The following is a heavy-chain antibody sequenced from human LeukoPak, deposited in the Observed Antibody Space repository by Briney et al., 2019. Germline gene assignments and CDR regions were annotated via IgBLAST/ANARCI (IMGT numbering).Heavy chain of an antibody. CDR3: AKTYSSTWYYIDY. Sequence: SETLSLICTVPGGSISSYNWSSIRQPPGKGLEWIGYISYRGSTNYNPSLKTRVTISLDASKNQFSLRLTSVTPADTAVYYCAKTYSSTWYYIDYWGRGTPVTVSS. CDR1: GGSISSYN. CDR2: ISYRGST. J-gene: IGHJ4*02. V-gene: IGHV4-59*01. D-gene: IGHD2-2*01.